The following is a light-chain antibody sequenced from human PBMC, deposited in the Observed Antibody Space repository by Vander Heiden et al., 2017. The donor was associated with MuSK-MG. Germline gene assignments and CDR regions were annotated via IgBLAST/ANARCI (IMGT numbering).Light chain of an antibody. CDR3: QQDDSYPQT. CDR2: AAS. CDR1: QGISSY. V-gene: IGKV1-8*01. Sequence: AIRMTQSPSSFSASTGDRVTITCRASQGISSYLAWYQQKPVKAPKLLIYAASTLQSGVPSRFSGSGSGTDFTLTISFLHSEDFATYYCQQDDSYPQTFGQGTKVEIK. J-gene: IGKJ1*01.